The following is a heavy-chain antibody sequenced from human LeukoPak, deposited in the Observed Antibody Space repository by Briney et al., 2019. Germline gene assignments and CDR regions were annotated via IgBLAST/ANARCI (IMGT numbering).Heavy chain of an antibody. CDR2: INTDGTGT. CDR1: GFTFSNSW. J-gene: IGHJ6*02. V-gene: IGHV3-74*01. D-gene: IGHD2-2*01. Sequence: GGSLRLSCAASGFTFSNSWMQWVRQVPGKGLVWVSRINTDGTGTSYADSVRGRFIISRDNAKNTLYLQMNSLRAEDTAVYYCARPQQGGTTRSHGLDVWGQGTTVTVSS. CDR3: ARPQQGGTTRSHGLDV.